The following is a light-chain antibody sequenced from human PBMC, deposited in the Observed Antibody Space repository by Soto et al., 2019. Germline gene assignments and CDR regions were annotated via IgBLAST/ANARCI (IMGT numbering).Light chain of an antibody. CDR3: QQYNTWPPRYT. CDR1: QSVSSY. J-gene: IGKJ2*01. CDR2: GAS. V-gene: IGKV3-15*01. Sequence: EIVMTQSPATLSVSPGVRATLSCRASQSVSSYLAWYQQRPGQPPRLLIYGASTRATGIPARFSGSGSGTEFSLTISSLQSEDFAVYYCQQYNTWPPRYTFGQGTKLQI.